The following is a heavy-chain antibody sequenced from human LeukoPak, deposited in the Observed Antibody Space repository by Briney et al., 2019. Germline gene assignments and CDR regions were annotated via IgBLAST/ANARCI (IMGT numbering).Heavy chain of an antibody. V-gene: IGHV4-59*01. J-gene: IGHJ4*02. D-gene: IGHD2-15*01. Sequence: PSETLSLTCTVSGGSISSYYWSWIRQPPGKGLEWIGNIYYSGSTNYNPSLKSRVTISVDTSKNQFSLKLSSVTAADTAVYYCARVVVVVAAFDYWGQGTLVTVSS. CDR1: GGSISSYY. CDR2: IYYSGST. CDR3: ARVVVVVAAFDY.